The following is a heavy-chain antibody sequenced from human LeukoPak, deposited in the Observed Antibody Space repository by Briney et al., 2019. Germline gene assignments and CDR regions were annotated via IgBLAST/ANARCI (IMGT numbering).Heavy chain of an antibody. CDR3: ARSIGYCSSTSCYTLDY. CDR2: INPSGGST. J-gene: IGHJ4*02. D-gene: IGHD2-2*02. V-gene: IGHV1-46*01. CDR1: GYTFTSYY. Sequence: GASVKVSCKASGYTFTSYYMHWVRQAPGQGLEWMGIINPSGGSTSYAQKFQGRVTMTRDTSTSTVYMELSSLRSEDTAVYYCARSIGYCSSTSCYTLDYWGQGTLVTVSS.